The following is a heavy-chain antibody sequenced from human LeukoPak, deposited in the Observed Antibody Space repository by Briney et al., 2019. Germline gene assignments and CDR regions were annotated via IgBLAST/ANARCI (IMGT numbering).Heavy chain of an antibody. CDR3: ARDPGYYDILTGYYPTYYFDY. Sequence: GGSLRLSCVASGFTFSDYYMSWIRQAPGKGLEWVSYISSSGSTIYYADSVKGRFTISRDNAKNSLYLQMNSLRAEDTAVYYCARDPGYYDILTGYYPTYYFDYWGQGTLVTVSS. V-gene: IGHV3-11*01. CDR1: GFTFSDYY. CDR2: ISSSGSTI. J-gene: IGHJ4*02. D-gene: IGHD3-9*01.